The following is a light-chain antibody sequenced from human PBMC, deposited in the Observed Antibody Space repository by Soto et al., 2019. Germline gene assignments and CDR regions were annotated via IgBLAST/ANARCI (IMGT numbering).Light chain of an antibody. CDR2: EVS. Sequence: QSVLTQPPSASRSPGQSVTIPCTGTSSDVGGYNYVSWYQQHPGQAPKLMIYEVSKRPSGVPDRFSGSKSGNTASLTVSGLQAEDVAYYYCSSYAGSNNYVFGTGTKVTVL. J-gene: IGLJ1*01. CDR3: SSYAGSNNYV. V-gene: IGLV2-8*02. CDR1: SSDVGGYNY.